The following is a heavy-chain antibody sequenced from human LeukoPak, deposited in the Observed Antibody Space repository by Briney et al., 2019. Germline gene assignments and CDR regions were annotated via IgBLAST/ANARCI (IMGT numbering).Heavy chain of an antibody. CDR3: ARHRDTGYYYYMDV. CDR1: GGSISVSSYY. D-gene: IGHD1-1*01. V-gene: IGHV4-39*01. CDR2: IFYNGKT. Sequence: SETLSLTCTVSGGSISVSSYYWGWIRQPPGKGLEWIGNIFYNGKTYYNPSLKSRVTISVDTSKNQFSLKLSSVTAADTAVYLCARHRDTGYYYYMDVWGTGTTVTVS. J-gene: IGHJ6*03.